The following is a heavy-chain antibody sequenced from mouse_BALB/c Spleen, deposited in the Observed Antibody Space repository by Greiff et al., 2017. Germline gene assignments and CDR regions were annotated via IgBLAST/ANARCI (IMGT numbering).Heavy chain of an antibody. CDR2: ISSGGST. J-gene: IGHJ2*01. CDR1: GFTFSSYA. Sequence: EVKLVESGGGLVKPGGSLKLSCAASGFTFSSYAMSWVRQTPEKRLEWVASISSGGSTYYPDSVKGRFTISRDNARNILYLQMSSLRSEDTAMYYCARGGYDYVSFDYWGQGTTLTVSS. V-gene: IGHV5-6-5*01. D-gene: IGHD2-4*01. CDR3: ARGGYDYVSFDY.